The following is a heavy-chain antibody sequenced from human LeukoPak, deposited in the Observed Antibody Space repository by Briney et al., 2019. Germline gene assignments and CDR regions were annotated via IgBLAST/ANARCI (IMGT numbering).Heavy chain of an antibody. D-gene: IGHD1-26*01. V-gene: IGHV1-18*01. CDR3: ARDPIVGATTRVVSWFDP. CDR1: GYXFTSYG. Sequence: ASVKVSCKASGYXFTSYGISWVRQAPGQGLEWMGWISAYNGNTNYAQKLQGRVTMTTDTSTSTAYMELRSLRSDDTAVYYCARDPIVGATTRVVSWFDPWGQGTLVTVSS. CDR2: ISAYNGNT. J-gene: IGHJ5*02.